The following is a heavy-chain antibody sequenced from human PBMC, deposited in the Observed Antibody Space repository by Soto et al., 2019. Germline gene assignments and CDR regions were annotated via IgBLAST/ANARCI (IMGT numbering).Heavy chain of an antibody. CDR2: INHSGST. J-gene: IGHJ6*03. Sequence: QVQLQQWGAGLLKPSETLSLTCAVYGGSFSGYYWSWIRQPPGKGLGWIGEINHSGSTNYNPSLKSRVTISVDTSKNQFSLKLSSVTAADTAVYYCARSLYCSSTSCLGYYYYMDVWGKGTTVTVSS. D-gene: IGHD2-2*01. V-gene: IGHV4-34*01. CDR1: GGSFSGYY. CDR3: ARSLYCSSTSCLGYYYYMDV.